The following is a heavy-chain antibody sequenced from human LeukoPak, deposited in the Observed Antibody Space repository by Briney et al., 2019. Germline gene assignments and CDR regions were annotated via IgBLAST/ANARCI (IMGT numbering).Heavy chain of an antibody. CDR3: ARGAYYDILTGFDY. J-gene: IGHJ4*02. CDR1: GFTFSSYA. CDR2: ISGSGGST. V-gene: IGHV3-23*01. Sequence: GGSLRLSCAASGFTFSSYAMSWVRQAPGKGLEWVSAISGSGGSTYYADSVKGRFTISRDNAKNSLYLQMNSLRAGDTAVYYCARGAYYDILTGFDYWGQGTLVTVSS. D-gene: IGHD3-9*01.